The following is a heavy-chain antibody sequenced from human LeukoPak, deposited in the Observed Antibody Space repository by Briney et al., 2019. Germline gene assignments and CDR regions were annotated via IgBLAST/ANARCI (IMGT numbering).Heavy chain of an antibody. CDR1: GFTFSSYG. CDR2: ISYDGGNT. V-gene: IGHV3-30*03. CDR3: ASTSGWYGPIDY. D-gene: IGHD6-19*01. Sequence: GGSLRLSCAASGFTFSSYGMHWVRQAPGKGLEWVAVISYDGGNTYYADSVKGRFTISRDNSKNTLYLQMNSLRAEDTAVYYCASTSGWYGPIDYWGQGTLVTVSS. J-gene: IGHJ4*02.